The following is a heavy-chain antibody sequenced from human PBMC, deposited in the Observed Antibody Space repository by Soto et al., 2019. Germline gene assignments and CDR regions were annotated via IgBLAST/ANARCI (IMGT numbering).Heavy chain of an antibody. J-gene: IGHJ3*01. D-gene: IGHD2-15*01. Sequence: QVQLVESGGGLVKPGGSLRLSCAASGFTFSDYYMSWIRRAPGKGLEWLSYISPRTDTMHYTDSLKGRFIISRDNAKSSLYLQMNSLTADDTAVYYCVRDIGAGCAFDFWGQGTLVTVSS. CDR3: VRDIGAGCAFDF. CDR1: GFTFSDYY. V-gene: IGHV3-11*01. CDR2: ISPRTDTM.